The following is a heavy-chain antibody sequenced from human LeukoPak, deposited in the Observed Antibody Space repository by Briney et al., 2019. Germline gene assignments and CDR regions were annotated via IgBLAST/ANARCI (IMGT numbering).Heavy chain of an antibody. CDR1: GGSISSSSYY. V-gene: IGHV4-39*01. J-gene: IGHJ4*02. CDR2: IYYSGST. CDR3: ARAAPESGYFGY. Sequence: PSETLSLTCTVSGGSISSSSYYWGWIRQPPGKGLEWIGSIYYSGSTYYNPSLKSRVTISVDRSKNQVALKLSSVTAADTAVYYRARAAPESGYFGYWGQGTLVTVSS. D-gene: IGHD3-3*01.